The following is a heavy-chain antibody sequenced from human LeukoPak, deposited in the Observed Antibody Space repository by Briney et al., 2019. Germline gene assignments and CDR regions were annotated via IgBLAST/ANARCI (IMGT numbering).Heavy chain of an antibody. V-gene: IGHV3-7*05. J-gene: IGHJ4*02. CDR2: IKQDGGEK. Sequence: AGGSLRLSCAASGFTFSSYWMSWVRQAPGKGLEWEANIKQDGGEKYYVDSVKGRFTISRDNAKNSLYLQMNSLRAEDTAVYYCASWGLYDFWSGYSHYYFDYWGQGILVTVSS. D-gene: IGHD3-3*01. CDR1: GFTFSSYW. CDR3: ASWGLYDFWSGYSHYYFDY.